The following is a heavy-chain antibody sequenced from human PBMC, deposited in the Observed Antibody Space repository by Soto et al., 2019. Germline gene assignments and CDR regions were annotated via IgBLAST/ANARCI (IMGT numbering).Heavy chain of an antibody. CDR3: ARDSGYYYASSGYYLDAFDI. V-gene: IGHV4-59*01. CDR2: IYYSGST. Sequence: SETLSLTCTVSGGSISSYYWSWIRQPPGKGLEWIGYIYYSGSTNYNPSLKSRVTISVDTSKNQFSLKLSSVTAADTAVYYCARDSGYYYASSGYYLDAFDIWGQGTMVTVSS. J-gene: IGHJ3*02. CDR1: GGSISSYY. D-gene: IGHD3-22*01.